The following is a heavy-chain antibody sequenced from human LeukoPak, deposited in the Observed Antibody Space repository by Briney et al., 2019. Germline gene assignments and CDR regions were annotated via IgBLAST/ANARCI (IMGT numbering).Heavy chain of an antibody. J-gene: IGHJ6*04. Sequence: GGSLRLSCAPSGFTFSRLGMQWVRQAPGKGLEWVAVIHNDGTMGQYADSVKGRFTISKDFSRNTLHLQMHSLRDDDTAVYYCAKEGDEFRGYLDVWGKGTTVTVSS. CDR2: IHNDGTMG. V-gene: IGHV3-30*02. D-gene: IGHD5-12*01. CDR3: AKEGDEFRGYLDV. CDR1: GFTFSRLG.